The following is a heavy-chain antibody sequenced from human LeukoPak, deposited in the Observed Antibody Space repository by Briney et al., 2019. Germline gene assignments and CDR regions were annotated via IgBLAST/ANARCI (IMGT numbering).Heavy chain of an antibody. Sequence: PSETLSLTCTVSGGSISSYYWSWLRQPPGKGLEWIGYIYYSGSTNYNPSLKSRVTISVDTSKNQFSLKLSSVTAADTAVYYCARGVGGDRIVGAFDIWGQGTMVTVSS. V-gene: IGHV4-59*01. D-gene: IGHD2-21*01. CDR2: IYYSGST. J-gene: IGHJ3*02. CDR3: ARGVGGDRIVGAFDI. CDR1: GGSISSYY.